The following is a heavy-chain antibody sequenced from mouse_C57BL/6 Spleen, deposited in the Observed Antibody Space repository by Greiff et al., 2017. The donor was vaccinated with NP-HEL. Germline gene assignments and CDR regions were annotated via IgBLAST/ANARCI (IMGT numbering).Heavy chain of an antibody. V-gene: IGHV1-26*01. Sequence: VQLQQSGPELVKPGASVKISCKASGYTFTDYYMNWVKQSHGKSLEWIGDINPNNGGTSYNQKFKGKATLTVDKSSSTAYMEPRSLTSEDSAVYYCARVPPYYSNPYAMDYWGQGTSVTVSS. CDR1: GYTFTDYY. D-gene: IGHD2-5*01. CDR3: ARVPPYYSNPYAMDY. CDR2: INPNNGGT. J-gene: IGHJ4*01.